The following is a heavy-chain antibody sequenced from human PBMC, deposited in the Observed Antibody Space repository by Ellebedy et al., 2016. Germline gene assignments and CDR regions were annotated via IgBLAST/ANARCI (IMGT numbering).Heavy chain of an antibody. Sequence: GESLKISCAASGFTFAAADMTWFRQGPGKGLEWIASISSSGTNIHYADSVRGRFSISRDNADSSLHLQMNSLRAEDTAVYYCGRDLWAGLDVWGQGTTVTVSS. D-gene: IGHD7-27*01. V-gene: IGHV3-11*04. CDR3: GRDLWAGLDV. CDR2: ISSSGTNI. J-gene: IGHJ6*02. CDR1: GFTFAAAD.